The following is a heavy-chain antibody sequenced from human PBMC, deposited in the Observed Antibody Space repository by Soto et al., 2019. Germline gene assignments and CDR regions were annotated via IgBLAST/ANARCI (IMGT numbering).Heavy chain of an antibody. J-gene: IGHJ6*02. V-gene: IGHV3-53*01. CDR3: ARRRDLATAIPPYYSYGMDV. CDR2: IYSGGST. CDR1: GFTVSSNY. D-gene: IGHD5-18*01. Sequence: EVQLVESGGGLIQPGGSLRLSCAASGFTVSSNYMSWVRQAPGKGLEWVSVIYSGGSTYYADSVKGRFTTSRDNSKNTLYLKMNSLRAEDTAVYYCARRRDLATAIPPYYSYGMDVWGQGTTVTVSS.